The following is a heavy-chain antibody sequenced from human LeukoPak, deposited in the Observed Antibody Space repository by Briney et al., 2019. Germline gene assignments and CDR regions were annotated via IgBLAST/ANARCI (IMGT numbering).Heavy chain of an antibody. D-gene: IGHD2-15*01. CDR3: AKGGRVVVAATRTVYYYYGMDA. Sequence: GGSLRLSCAASGFTFSSYAMSWVRQAPGKGLEWVSAISGSGGSTYYADSVKGRFTISRDNSKNTLYLQMNSLRAEDTAVYYCAKGGRVVVAATRTVYYYYGMDAWGQGTTVTVSS. CDR2: ISGSGGST. CDR1: GFTFSSYA. J-gene: IGHJ6*02. V-gene: IGHV3-23*01.